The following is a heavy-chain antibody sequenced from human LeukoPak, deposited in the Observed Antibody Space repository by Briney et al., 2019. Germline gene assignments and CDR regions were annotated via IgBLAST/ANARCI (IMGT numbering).Heavy chain of an antibody. CDR3: AREGLRYFDWLLAYPSDY. CDR2: IKQDGSEK. D-gene: IGHD3-9*01. J-gene: IGHJ4*02. CDR1: GFTFRSFG. V-gene: IGHV3-7*03. Sequence: GGPLRLSCAASGFTFRSFGMYWVRQAPGKGLEWVANIKQDGSEKYYVDSVKGRFTISRDNAKNSLYLQMNSLRAEDTAVYYCAREGLRYFDWLLAYPSDYWGQGTLVTVSS.